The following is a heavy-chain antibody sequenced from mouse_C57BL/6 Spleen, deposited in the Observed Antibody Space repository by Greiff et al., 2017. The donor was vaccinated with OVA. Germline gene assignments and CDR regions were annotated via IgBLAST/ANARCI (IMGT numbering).Heavy chain of an antibody. D-gene: IGHD3-2*02. V-gene: IGHV1-82*01. CDR3: ERNSGGYAMDY. CDR1: GYAFSSSW. J-gene: IGHJ4*01. CDR2: IYPGGGDT. Sequence: VKLMESGPELVKPGASVKISCKASGYAFSSSWMNWVKQRPGKGLEWIGWIYPGGGDTNYNGKFKGKATLTADKSSSTAYMQLSSLTSEDAAVCFSERNSGGYAMDYWGQGTSVTVSS.